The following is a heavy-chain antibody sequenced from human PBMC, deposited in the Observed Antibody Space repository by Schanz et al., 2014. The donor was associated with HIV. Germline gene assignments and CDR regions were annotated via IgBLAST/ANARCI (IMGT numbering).Heavy chain of an antibody. J-gene: IGHJ6*02. V-gene: IGHV3-23*01. Sequence: EVQLLESGGGLVQPGGSLRLSCAASTFTFNNYDMGWVRQAPGKGLEWVSGISISGETTYYADSVKGRFTISRDNSKNTLYLQMNSLRVEDTAVYYCAKVLIPMIAVPYYGMDVWGQGTTVTVSS. CDR1: TFTFNNYD. CDR2: ISISGETT. D-gene: IGHD3-22*01. CDR3: AKVLIPMIAVPYYGMDV.